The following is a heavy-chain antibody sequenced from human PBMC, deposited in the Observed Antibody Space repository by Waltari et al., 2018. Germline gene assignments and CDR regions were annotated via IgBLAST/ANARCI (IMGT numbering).Heavy chain of an antibody. J-gene: IGHJ4*02. V-gene: IGHV1-46*01. Sequence: QVQLVQSGAEVKKPGASVKVSCKASGYTFTSYYMHWVRQAPGQGLEWMGIINPSGGSTSYAQKFQGRVTMTRDTSTSTVYMELSSLRSEDTAVYYCARGDDTSGVAAAGLGLWGQGTLVTVSS. CDR2: INPSGGST. D-gene: IGHD6-13*01. CDR1: GYTFTSYY. CDR3: ARGDDTSGVAAAGLGL.